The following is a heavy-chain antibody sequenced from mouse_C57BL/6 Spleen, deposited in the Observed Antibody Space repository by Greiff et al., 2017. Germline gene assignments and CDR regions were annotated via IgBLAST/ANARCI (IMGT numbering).Heavy chain of an antibody. CDR3: ARDGTGPWYFDV. V-gene: IGHV5-4*01. Sequence: EVQVVESGGGLVKPGGSLKLSCAASGFTFSSYAMSWVRQTPEKRLERVATISDGGSYTYYPDNVKGRFTISRDNAKNNLYLQMSHLKSEDTAMYYCARDGTGPWYFDVWGTGTTVTVSS. D-gene: IGHD4-1*01. CDR1: GFTFSSYA. CDR2: ISDGGSYT. J-gene: IGHJ1*03.